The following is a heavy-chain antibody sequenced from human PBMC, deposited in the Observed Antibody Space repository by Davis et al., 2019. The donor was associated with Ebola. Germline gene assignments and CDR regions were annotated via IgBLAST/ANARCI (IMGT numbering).Heavy chain of an antibody. CDR2: ISSSSSYI. D-gene: IGHD1-26*01. V-gene: IGHV3-21*01. CDR1: GFTVSSNY. CDR3: ARGPYSFDY. J-gene: IGHJ4*02. Sequence: GESLKISCAASGFTVSSNYMSWVRQAPGKGLEWVSSISSSSSYIYYADSVKGRFTISRDNAKNSLYLQMNSLRAEDTAVYYCARGPYSFDYWGQGTLVTVSS.